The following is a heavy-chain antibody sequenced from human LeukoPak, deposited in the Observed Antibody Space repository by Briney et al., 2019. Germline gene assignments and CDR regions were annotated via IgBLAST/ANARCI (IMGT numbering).Heavy chain of an antibody. V-gene: IGHV4-39*01. CDR2: IYSSGSA. Sequence: SETLSLTCTVSGGSINSNNYYWGWIRQPPGKGLEWIGSIYSSGSAYYNPSLKSRVTISVDTSKNQFSLKLSSVTAADTAVYYCARHGSGWYEYYFDYWGQGTLVTVSS. CDR3: ARHGSGWYEYYFDY. D-gene: IGHD6-19*01. CDR1: GGSINSNNYY. J-gene: IGHJ4*02.